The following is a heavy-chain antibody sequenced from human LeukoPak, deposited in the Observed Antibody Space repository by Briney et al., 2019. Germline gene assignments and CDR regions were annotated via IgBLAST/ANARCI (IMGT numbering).Heavy chain of an antibody. CDR2: ISSSGSTI. CDR3: ARDWHSSGWYLSRDAFDI. D-gene: IGHD6-19*01. CDR1: GFTFSDYY. J-gene: IGHJ3*02. Sequence: GGSLRLSCAASGFTFSDYYMSWIRQAPGKGLEWVSYISSSGSTIYYADSVKGRFTISRDNAKNSLYLQMNSLSAEDTAVYYCARDWHSSGWYLSRDAFDIWGQGTMVTVSS. V-gene: IGHV3-11*04.